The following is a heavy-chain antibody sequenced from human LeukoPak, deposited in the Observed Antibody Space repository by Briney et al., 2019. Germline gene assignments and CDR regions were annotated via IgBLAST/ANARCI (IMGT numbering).Heavy chain of an antibody. J-gene: IGHJ4*02. Sequence: SQTLSLTCTVSGGSISIGFYYWSWIRHHPGKGLEWIGSIYYRGSTYYNPSLKSRVTMSVDTSKNQFSLKLSSVTAAGTAVYYCARGPYRNSFDYWGQGTLVTVSS. V-gene: IGHV4-31*03. CDR3: ARGPYRNSFDY. D-gene: IGHD4-11*01. CDR1: GGSISIGFYY. CDR2: IYYRGST.